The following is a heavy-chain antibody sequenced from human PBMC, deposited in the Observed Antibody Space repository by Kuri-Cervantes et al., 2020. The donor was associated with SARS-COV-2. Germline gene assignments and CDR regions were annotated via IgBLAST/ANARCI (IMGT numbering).Heavy chain of an antibody. J-gene: IGHJ1*01. CDR3: VKEGYCTKGVCFHFQH. Sequence: GESLKISCAASGFTFSGYSMNWIRQAPGKGLEWVASIDSSSYYIYHADSVKGRFTISRDNSKNIVYLQMNSLRAEDTAVYYCVKEGYCTKGVCFHFQHWGQGTLVTVSS. CDR1: GFTFSGYS. D-gene: IGHD2-8*01. CDR2: IDSSSYYI. V-gene: IGHV3-21*04.